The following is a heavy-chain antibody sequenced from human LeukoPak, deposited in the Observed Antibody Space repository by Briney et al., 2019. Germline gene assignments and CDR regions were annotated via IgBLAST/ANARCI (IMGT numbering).Heavy chain of an antibody. V-gene: IGHV4-38-2*02. CDR1: GYSISSGFY. J-gene: IGHJ4*02. D-gene: IGHD3-9*01. Sequence: SETLSLTCSVSGYSISSGFYWGWIRQPPGKGLEWIGYIYYSGSTNYNPSLKSRVTISVDTSKNQFSLKLRSVTAADTAVYYCARVTGYMIEDYFDYWGQGILVTVSS. CDR2: IYYSGST. CDR3: ARVTGYMIEDYFDY.